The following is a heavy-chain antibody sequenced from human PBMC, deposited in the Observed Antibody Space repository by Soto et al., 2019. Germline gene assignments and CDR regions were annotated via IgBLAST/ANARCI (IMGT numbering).Heavy chain of an antibody. CDR3: ATETLLYYYDSSGYRLDY. CDR1: GYTLTELS. D-gene: IGHD3-22*01. Sequence: ASVKVPCKVSGYTLTELSMHWVRQAPGKGLEWMGGFDPEDGETIYAQKFQGRVTMTEDTSTDTAYMELSSLRSEDTAVYYCATETLLYYYDSSGYRLDYWGQGTLVTVSS. CDR2: FDPEDGET. J-gene: IGHJ4*02. V-gene: IGHV1-24*01.